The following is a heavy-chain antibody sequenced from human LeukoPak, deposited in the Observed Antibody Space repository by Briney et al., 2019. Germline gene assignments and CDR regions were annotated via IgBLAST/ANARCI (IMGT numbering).Heavy chain of an antibody. D-gene: IGHD6-19*01. J-gene: IGHJ4*02. Sequence: GGSLRLSCAASGFTFSSYWMSWVRQAPGKGLEWVANIKQDGSEKYYVDSVKGRSTISRDNAKNSLYLQMNSLRAEDTAVYYCAKDYPASVYSSGWYGSAFDYWGQGTLVTVSS. V-gene: IGHV3-7*01. CDR1: GFTFSSYW. CDR3: AKDYPASVYSSGWYGSAFDY. CDR2: IKQDGSEK.